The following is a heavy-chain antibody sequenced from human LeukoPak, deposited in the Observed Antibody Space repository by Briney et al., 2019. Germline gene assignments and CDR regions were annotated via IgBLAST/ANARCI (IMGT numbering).Heavy chain of an antibody. CDR1: GFTVSSNS. CDR2: IYSDNT. D-gene: IGHD3-16*01. J-gene: IGHJ4*02. V-gene: IGHV3-53*01. Sequence: GGSLRLSCTVSGFTVSSNSMSWVRQAPGKGLEWVSFIYSDNTHYSDSVKGRFTISRDNSKNTLYLQMNSLRAEDTAVYYCVRGDYVWGRPPAYYFDYWGQGTLVTVSS. CDR3: VRGDYVWGRPPAYYFDY.